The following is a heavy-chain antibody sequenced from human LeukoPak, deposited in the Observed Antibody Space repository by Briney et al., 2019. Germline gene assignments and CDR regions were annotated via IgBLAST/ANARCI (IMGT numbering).Heavy chain of an antibody. V-gene: IGHV1-18*01. CDR2: ISAYNGNT. CDR1: GYTFTSYG. CDR3: ATGIVVAGTGYYFDY. Sequence: ASVKVSCKASGYTFTSYGISWVRQAPGQGLEWMGWISAYNGNTNYAQKFQGRVTMTEDTSTDTAYMELSSLRSEDSAVYYCATGIVVAGTGYYFDYWGQGTMVTVSS. J-gene: IGHJ4*02. D-gene: IGHD6-19*01.